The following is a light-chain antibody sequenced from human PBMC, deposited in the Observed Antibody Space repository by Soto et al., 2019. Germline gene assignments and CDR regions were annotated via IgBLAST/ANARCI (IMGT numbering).Light chain of an antibody. Sequence: EIVLTQSPGTLSLSPGERATLSCRASQSVSSSYLAWYQQKPGQAPRLLIYGASSRATGIPDRFSGSASGTDFTLTISRLEPEDSAVYYCQPYGSAPLTFGGGTKVEIK. CDR1: QSVSSSY. V-gene: IGKV3-20*01. CDR2: GAS. CDR3: QPYGSAPLT. J-gene: IGKJ4*01.